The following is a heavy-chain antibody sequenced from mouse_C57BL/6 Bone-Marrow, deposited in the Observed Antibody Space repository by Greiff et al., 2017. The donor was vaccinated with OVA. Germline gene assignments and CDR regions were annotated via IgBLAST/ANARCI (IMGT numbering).Heavy chain of an antibody. V-gene: IGHV3-6*01. CDR1: GYSITSGYY. Sequence: VQLQQSGPGLVKPSQSLSLTCSVTGYSITSGYYWNWIRQFPGNKLEWMGYISYDGSNNYNPSLKNRISITRDTSKNQFFLKLNSVTTEDTATYYCARGDYDCAMDYWGQGTSVTVSS. J-gene: IGHJ4*01. CDR2: ISYDGSN. CDR3: ARGDYDCAMDY. D-gene: IGHD2-4*01.